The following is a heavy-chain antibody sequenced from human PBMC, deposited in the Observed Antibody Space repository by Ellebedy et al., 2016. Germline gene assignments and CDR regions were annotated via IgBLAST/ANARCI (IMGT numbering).Heavy chain of an antibody. D-gene: IGHD3-22*01. V-gene: IGHV3-74*01. CDR1: GFTFSSYW. CDR2: INSDGSST. J-gene: IGHJ3*02. CDR3: ARGSNYYDSSGYYYGPGAFDI. Sequence: GESLKISCAASGFTFSSYWMHWVRQAPGKGLVWVSRINSDGSSTSYADSVKGRFTISRDNAKNTLYLQMNSLRAEDTAVYYCARGSNYYDSSGYYYGPGAFDIWGQGTMVTVSS.